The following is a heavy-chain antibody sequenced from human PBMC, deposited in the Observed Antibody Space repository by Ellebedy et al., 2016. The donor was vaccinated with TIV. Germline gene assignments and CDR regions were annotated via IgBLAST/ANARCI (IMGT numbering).Heavy chain of an antibody. CDR3: AVVGATEFNY. CDR1: GFTFGSYA. J-gene: IGHJ4*02. V-gene: IGHV3-30*02. Sequence: GGSLRLSXAASGFTFGSYAMHWVRQAPGKGLEWVGIILYDGSNKYYAESVRGRFTISRDNSKSMLYLQMNNLRPEDTAIYYCAVVGATEFNYWGQGTLVTVSS. CDR2: ILYDGSNK. D-gene: IGHD1-26*01.